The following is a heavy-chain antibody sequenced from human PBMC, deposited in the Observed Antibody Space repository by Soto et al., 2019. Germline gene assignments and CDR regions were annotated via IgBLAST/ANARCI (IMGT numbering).Heavy chain of an antibody. D-gene: IGHD3-22*01. J-gene: IGHJ4*02. V-gene: IGHV3-48*02. CDR1: GFTFSSYS. CDR2: ISSSSSTI. CDR3: ARVGGTMIVVEIDY. Sequence: EVQLVESGGGLVQPGGSLRLSCAASGFTFSSYSMNWVRQAPGKGLEWVSYISSSSSTIYYADSVKGRFTISRDNAKNSLYLQMKSLRDEDTAVYYCARVGGTMIVVEIDYWGQGTLVTVSS.